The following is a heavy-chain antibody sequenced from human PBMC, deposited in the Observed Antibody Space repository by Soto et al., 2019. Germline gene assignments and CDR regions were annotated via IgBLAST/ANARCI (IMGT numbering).Heavy chain of an antibody. CDR1: GGSFSGYY. D-gene: IGHD2-2*01. Sequence: SETLSLTCAVYGGSFSGYYWSWIRQPPGKGLEWIGEINHSGSTNYNPSLKSRVTISVDTSKSQFSLNLSSVTAADTAVYYCARGRSASDNWLDPCGQGTLVTVSS. CDR3: ARGRSASDNWLDP. CDR2: INHSGST. J-gene: IGHJ5*02. V-gene: IGHV4-34*01.